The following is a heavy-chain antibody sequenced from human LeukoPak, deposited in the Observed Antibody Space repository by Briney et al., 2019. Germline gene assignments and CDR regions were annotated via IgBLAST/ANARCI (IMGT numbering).Heavy chain of an antibody. V-gene: IGHV4-59*01. CDR2: IYYSGST. CDR3: ARSAFGDYSFDY. CDR1: GASISSYY. D-gene: IGHD3-16*01. Sequence: SETLSLTCTVSGASISSYYWSWIRQPPGKGLEWIGRIYYSGSTNSNPSLKSRVTISVDTSKNQFSLKLSSVTAADTAVYYCARSAFGDYSFDYWGQGTLVTVSS. J-gene: IGHJ4*02.